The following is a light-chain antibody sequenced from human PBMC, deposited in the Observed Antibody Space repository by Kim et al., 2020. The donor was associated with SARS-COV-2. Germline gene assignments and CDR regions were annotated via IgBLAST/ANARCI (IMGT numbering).Light chain of an antibody. V-gene: IGKV1-33*01. CDR2: DAS. CDR3: QQYDNLPIT. J-gene: IGKJ5*01. Sequence: ASVGHRVTITCQASQDIANSLNWYKQKAGTAPKLLIRDASNLQTGVPSRFSGGTSGTDFFLTISNLQPEDSAIYFCQQYDNLPITFGQGTRLEIK. CDR1: QDIANS.